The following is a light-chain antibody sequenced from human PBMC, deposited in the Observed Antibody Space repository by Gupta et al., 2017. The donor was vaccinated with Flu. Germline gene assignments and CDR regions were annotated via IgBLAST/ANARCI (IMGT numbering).Light chain of an antibody. CDR3: TKGEHPWT. V-gene: IGKV2-30*01. J-gene: IGKJ2*02. CDR1: LNLGYSDGNTY. Sequence: PVTLGQPASIYCRFSLNLGYSDGNTYLNWLQQRPSQSPRRLIYEVSNRDFGVPDRFSGSGAGXDFTLKXSRGEAEDVGVYYCTKGEHPWTFGXGTKLEIK. CDR2: EVS.